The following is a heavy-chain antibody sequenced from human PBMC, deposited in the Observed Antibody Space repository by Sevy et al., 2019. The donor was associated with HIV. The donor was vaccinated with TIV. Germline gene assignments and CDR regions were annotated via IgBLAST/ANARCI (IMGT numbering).Heavy chain of an antibody. Sequence: GGSLRLSCVVSGFNLDDYAMHWVRQIPGKGLEWVAGIGWNSGILGYVDSVKGRFTISRDDAKNSLYLQMNSLRPEDTALYYCAKERRRTITFGAGTFDYWGLGTLVTVSS. J-gene: IGHJ4*02. CDR2: IGWNSGIL. V-gene: IGHV3-9*01. CDR3: AKERRRTITFGAGTFDY. CDR1: GFNLDDYA. D-gene: IGHD3-16*01.